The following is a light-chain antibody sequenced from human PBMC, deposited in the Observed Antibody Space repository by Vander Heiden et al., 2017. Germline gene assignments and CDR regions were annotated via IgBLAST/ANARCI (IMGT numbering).Light chain of an antibody. CDR2: WAS. J-gene: IGKJ4*01. V-gene: IGKV4-1*01. Sequence: DIVMTLSPDFLAVSLGERVTINCKSSQSVLYTANNKNYLAWYQQKPRQPPKLLIYWASTRESGVPDRFSGSGSGTDFTLTISSLQAEDVAVYYCQQYYTTPLLTFGGGTKVEIK. CDR3: QQYYTTPLLT. CDR1: QSVLYTANNKNY.